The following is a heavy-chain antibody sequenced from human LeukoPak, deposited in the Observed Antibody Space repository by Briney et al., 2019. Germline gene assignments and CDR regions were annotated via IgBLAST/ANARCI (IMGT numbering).Heavy chain of an antibody. CDR1: GGSISSRSYY. Sequence: SETLSLTCTVSGGSISSRSYYWGWIRQPPGKGLEWIGSIYYSGSTYYNPSLKRRVTISEDTSKNQFSLKLSSVTAADTAVYYCARAYGSGSPSVYWGQGTLVTVSS. V-gene: IGHV4-39*01. CDR2: IYYSGST. J-gene: IGHJ4*02. CDR3: ARAYGSGSPSVY. D-gene: IGHD3-10*01.